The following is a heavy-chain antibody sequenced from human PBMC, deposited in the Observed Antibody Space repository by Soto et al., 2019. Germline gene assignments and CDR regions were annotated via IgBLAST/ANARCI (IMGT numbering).Heavy chain of an antibody. J-gene: IGHJ6*02. CDR3: VRDRDSDTWPSRDV. Sequence: QVHLVQSGAELKKPGASVRVSCKASGYSFTRNGISWVRQAPGQGLEWMGWISAKNGVTNYAQKFQGRVIMTTDTSTSTAYMELRSLRSDDTAVYYCVRDRDSDTWPSRDVWGQGTTVTVSS. V-gene: IGHV1-18*01. CDR2: ISAKNGVT. D-gene: IGHD1-26*01. CDR1: GYSFTRNG.